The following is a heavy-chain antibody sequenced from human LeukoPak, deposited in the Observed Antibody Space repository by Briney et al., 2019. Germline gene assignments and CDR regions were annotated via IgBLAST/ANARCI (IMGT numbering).Heavy chain of an antibody. Sequence: RTGRSLRLSCAASGFTFSSYAVHWVRQAPGKGLEWVAVISYDGSNKYYADSVKGRFTISRDNSENTLYLQMNSLRAEDTAVYYCARDRGAVAGTGYFDYWGQGTLVTVSS. CDR1: GFTFSSYA. CDR2: ISYDGSNK. V-gene: IGHV3-30*04. J-gene: IGHJ4*02. D-gene: IGHD6-19*01. CDR3: ARDRGAVAGTGYFDY.